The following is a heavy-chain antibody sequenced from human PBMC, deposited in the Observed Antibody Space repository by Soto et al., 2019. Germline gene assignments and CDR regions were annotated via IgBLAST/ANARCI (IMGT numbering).Heavy chain of an antibody. V-gene: IGHV4-39*01. CDR1: GGSISSSSYY. D-gene: IGHD6-6*01. J-gene: IGHJ5*02. CDR3: ARPPYPCSSSAGGVA. CDR2: IYYSGST. Sequence: HLQLPESVPGLVKPSETLSLTCPVSGGSISSSSYYWGWIRQPPGKGLEWIGRIYYSGSTYYNPSLKSRVFQSVVPSRYRCTRLLTSVTAADRGVYYDARPPYPCSSSAGGVAWCQG.